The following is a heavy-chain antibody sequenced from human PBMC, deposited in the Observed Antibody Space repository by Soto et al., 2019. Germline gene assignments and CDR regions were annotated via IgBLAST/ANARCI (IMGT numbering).Heavy chain of an antibody. V-gene: IGHV4-30-4*01. CDR1: VGSISSGDYY. D-gene: IGHD3-22*01. CDR2: IYYSGST. Sequence: SETLSLTCTVSVGSISSGDYYWSWIRQPPGKGLEYIGYIYYSGSTYYNPSLKGRVTISVDTSENQFSLRLSSVTAADTAVYYCARHYYDSSDYQFVGLDYWGQGNLVTVSS. J-gene: IGHJ4*02. CDR3: ARHYYDSSDYQFVGLDY.